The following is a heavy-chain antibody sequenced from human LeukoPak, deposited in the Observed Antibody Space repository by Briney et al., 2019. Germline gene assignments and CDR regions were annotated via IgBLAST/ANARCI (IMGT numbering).Heavy chain of an antibody. D-gene: IGHD3-22*01. CDR2: INPNSGGT. CDR1: GYTFTGYY. Sequence: ASVKVSCKASGYTFTGYYMHWVRQAPGQGLEWMGRINPNSGGTNYAQKFQGRVTMTRDTSISTAYMELSRLRSDDTAVYYCARAPPYYYDSSGYFQAYIFDYWGQEPWSPSPQ. J-gene: IGHJ4*01. V-gene: IGHV1-2*06. CDR3: ARAPPYYYDSSGYFQAYIFDY.